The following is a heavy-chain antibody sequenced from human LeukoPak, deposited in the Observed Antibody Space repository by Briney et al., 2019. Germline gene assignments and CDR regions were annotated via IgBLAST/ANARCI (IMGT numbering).Heavy chain of an antibody. D-gene: IGHD3-16*02. CDR3: ARGHHDYVWGSYRHIDYFDY. V-gene: IGHV4-39*07. Sequence: SETLSLTCTVSGGSVSSGSYYWSWIRQPPGKGLEWIGEINHSGSTNYNPSLKSRVTISVDTSKNQFSLKLSSVTAADTAVYYCARGHHDYVWGSYRHIDYFDYWGQGTLVTVSS. CDR1: GGSVSSGSYY. CDR2: INHSGST. J-gene: IGHJ4*02.